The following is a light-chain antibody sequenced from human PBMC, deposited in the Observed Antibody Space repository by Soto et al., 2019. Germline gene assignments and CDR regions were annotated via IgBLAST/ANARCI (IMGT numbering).Light chain of an antibody. Sequence: EIVLTQSPATLSLSPGERATLSCRASQSVGSYLAWYQQKPGQAPRLLIYDASNRATGIPARFSGSGSGTDFTLTISSLEPEDFAVYDCQQRSNWPLTFGGGTKVEIK. J-gene: IGKJ4*01. CDR2: DAS. CDR1: QSVGSY. CDR3: QQRSNWPLT. V-gene: IGKV3-11*01.